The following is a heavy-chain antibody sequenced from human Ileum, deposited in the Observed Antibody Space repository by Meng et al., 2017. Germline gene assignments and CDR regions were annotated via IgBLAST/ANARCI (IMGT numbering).Heavy chain of an antibody. Sequence: QVQLQESGPGLVKPSQTLSLPCTVSGGSINSGGYYWGWIRQHPGKGLEWIGYIFYSGSTYYNSSLKSRINISVDTSKNQFSLKVSSVTAADTAVYYCARVRRGLGLRFDPWGQGTLVTVSS. CDR1: GGSINSGGYY. J-gene: IGHJ5*02. V-gene: IGHV4-31*03. D-gene: IGHD3/OR15-3a*01. CDR3: ARVRRGLGLRFDP. CDR2: IFYSGST.